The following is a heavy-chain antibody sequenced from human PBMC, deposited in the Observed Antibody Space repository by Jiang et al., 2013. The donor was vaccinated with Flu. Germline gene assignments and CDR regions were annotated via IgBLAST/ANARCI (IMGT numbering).Heavy chain of an antibody. CDR3: ARSPSPNNSAWYGDEGAPGYYFDY. D-gene: IGHD6-19*01. J-gene: IGHJ4*02. CDR2: IDWDDDK. V-gene: IGHV2-70*11. CDR1: GFSLTTSGMC. Sequence: QTLTLTCTFSGFSLTTSGMCVTWIRQPPGKALEWLARIDWDDDKYYSTSLKTRLTISKDTSKNQVVLRMTNMDPVDTATYYCARSPSPNNSAWYGDEGAPGYYFDYWGQGTLVTVSS.